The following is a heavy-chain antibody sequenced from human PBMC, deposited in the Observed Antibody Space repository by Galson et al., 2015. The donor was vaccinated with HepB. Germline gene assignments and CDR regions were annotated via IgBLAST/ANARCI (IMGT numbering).Heavy chain of an antibody. CDR1: GFTFSDYS. Sequence: SLRLSCAASGFTFSDYSMSWVRQAPGKGLEWVSYISSSGNIVNYADSVEGRFTISRDKNSLYLQMNSLRAEDTAVYYCAKDYAGNPFDYWGQGTLVTVSS. CDR2: ISSSGNIV. CDR3: AKDYAGNPFDY. D-gene: IGHD4-23*01. V-gene: IGHV3-11*01. J-gene: IGHJ4*02.